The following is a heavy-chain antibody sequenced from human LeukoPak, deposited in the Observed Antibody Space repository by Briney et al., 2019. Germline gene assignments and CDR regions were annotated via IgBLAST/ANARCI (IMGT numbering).Heavy chain of an antibody. V-gene: IGHV3-30*18. CDR2: ISYDGSNK. CDR3: AKGSARYSGSSDY. D-gene: IGHD6-6*01. CDR1: GFTFSSYG. Sequence: GGSLRLSCAASGFTFSSYGMHWVRQAPGKGLEWAAVISYDGSNKYYADSVKGRFTISRDNSKNTLYLQMNSLRAEDTAVYYCAKGSARYSGSSDYWGQGTLVTVSS. J-gene: IGHJ4*02.